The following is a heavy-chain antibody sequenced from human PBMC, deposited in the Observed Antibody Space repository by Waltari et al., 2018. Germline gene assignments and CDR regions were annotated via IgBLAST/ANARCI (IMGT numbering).Heavy chain of an antibody. CDR2: IYYSGST. Sequence: QLQLQESGPGLVKPSETLSLTCTVSGGSISSSSYYWGWIRQPPGKGLEWIGSIYYSGSTYYTPSLKSRVTISVDTSKNQFSLKLSSVTAADTAVYYCARHGGSYSFAFDIWGLGTMVTVSS. J-gene: IGHJ3*02. D-gene: IGHD1-26*01. CDR1: GGSISSSSYY. V-gene: IGHV4-39*01. CDR3: ARHGGSYSFAFDI.